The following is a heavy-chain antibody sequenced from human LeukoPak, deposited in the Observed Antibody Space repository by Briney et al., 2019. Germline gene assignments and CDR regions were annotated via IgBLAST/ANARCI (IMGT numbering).Heavy chain of an antibody. CDR2: IKQDGSDK. CDR1: GFTFTNYW. V-gene: IGHV3-7*02. Sequence: GGSLRLSCAASGFTFTNYWMTWVRQSPGKGLEWVAYIKQDGSDKYYVDSVEGRFTISRDNAKNSLYLQMNNLRAEDTAVYYCASSFLAGPLDYWGQGTLATVSS. J-gene: IGHJ4*02. CDR3: ASSFLAGPLDY. D-gene: IGHD6-19*01.